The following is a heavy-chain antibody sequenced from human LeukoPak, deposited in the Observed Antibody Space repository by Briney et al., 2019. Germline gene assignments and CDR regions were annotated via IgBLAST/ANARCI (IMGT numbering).Heavy chain of an antibody. D-gene: IGHD3-9*01. CDR2: ILGSGGST. CDR1: GFTFSNYA. V-gene: IGHV3-23*01. Sequence: GGSLRLSCAASGFTFSNYAMSWVRQAPGKGLEWVSAILGSGGSTYYADSVKGRFTVSRDNSKSTLYLQMNSLRAEDTSLYYCAKWGDYDVLTGYYVPDYWGQGTLVTVSS. CDR3: AKWGDYDVLTGYYVPDY. J-gene: IGHJ4*02.